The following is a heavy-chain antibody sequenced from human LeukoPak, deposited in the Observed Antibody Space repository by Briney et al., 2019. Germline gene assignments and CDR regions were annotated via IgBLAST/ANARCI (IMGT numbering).Heavy chain of an antibody. J-gene: IGHJ6*02. CDR2: ISSSSSYI. CDR1: GFAFSSYS. CDR3: ARDLYYYDSSGYYDYYYYGMDV. D-gene: IGHD3-22*01. Sequence: PGGSLRLSCAASGFAFSSYSMNWVRQAPGKGLEWVSSISSSSSYIYYADSVKGRFTISRDNAKNSLYLQMNSLRAEDTAVYYCARDLYYYDSSGYYDYYYYGMDVWGQGTTVTVSS. V-gene: IGHV3-21*01.